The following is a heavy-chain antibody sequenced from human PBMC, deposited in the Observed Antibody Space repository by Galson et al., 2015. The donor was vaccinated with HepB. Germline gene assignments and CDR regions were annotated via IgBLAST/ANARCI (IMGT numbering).Heavy chain of an antibody. V-gene: IGHV3-33*01. D-gene: IGHD3-10*01. CDR3: ARAARITMVRGVMGN. Sequence: SLRLSCAASGFTFSSYGMHWVRQAPGKGLEWVAVIWYDGSNKYYADSVKGRFTISRDNSKNTLYLQMNSLRAEDTAVCYCARAARITMVRGVMGNWGQGTLVTVSS. J-gene: IGHJ4*02. CDR2: IWYDGSNK. CDR1: GFTFSSYG.